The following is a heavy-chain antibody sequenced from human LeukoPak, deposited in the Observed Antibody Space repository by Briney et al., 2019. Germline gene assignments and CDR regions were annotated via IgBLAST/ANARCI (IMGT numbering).Heavy chain of an antibody. D-gene: IGHD6-19*01. V-gene: IGHV4-59*01. Sequence: SETLSLTCTVSGGSISSYYWSWIRQPPGKGLEWIGYIYYSGSTNYNPSLKSRVTISVDTSKNQFSLKLSSVTAADTAVYYCARCRGSGWLDAFDIWGQGTMVTVSS. CDR2: IYYSGST. CDR3: ARCRGSGWLDAFDI. J-gene: IGHJ3*02. CDR1: GGSISSYY.